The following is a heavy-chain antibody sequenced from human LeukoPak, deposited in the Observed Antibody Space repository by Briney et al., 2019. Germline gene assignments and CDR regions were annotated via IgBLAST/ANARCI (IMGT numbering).Heavy chain of an antibody. V-gene: IGHV3-23*01. CDR1: GFTFSSYA. CDR2: SSGSAGST. CDR3: AKGSIAVAGNHYFDY. J-gene: IGHJ4*02. Sequence: GGSLRLSCAASGFTFSSYAMSWVRQAPGKGLDWVASSGSAGSTNYADSVKGRFTISRDNSRNTLDLQMSSLRAEDSAIYYCAKGSIAVAGNHYFDYWGQGTLVTASS. D-gene: IGHD6-19*01.